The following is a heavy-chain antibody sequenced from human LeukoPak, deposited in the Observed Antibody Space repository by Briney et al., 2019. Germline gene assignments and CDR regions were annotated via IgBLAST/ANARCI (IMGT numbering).Heavy chain of an antibody. D-gene: IGHD2-2*01. CDR1: GGSFSGYY. CDR3: ARDGGPGSSVIY. J-gene: IGHJ4*02. V-gene: IGHV4-34*01. CDR2: INHSGST. Sequence: PSETLSLTCAVYGGSFSGYYWSWIRQPPGKGLEWIGEINHSGSTNYNPSLKSRVTISVDTSKNQFSLKLSSVTAADTAVYYCARDGGPGSSVIYWGQGTLVTVSS.